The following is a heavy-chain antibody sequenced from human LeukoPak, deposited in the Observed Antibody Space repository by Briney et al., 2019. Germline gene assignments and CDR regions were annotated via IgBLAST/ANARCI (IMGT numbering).Heavy chain of an antibody. J-gene: IGHJ4*02. D-gene: IGHD4-23*01. CDR2: IYYSGST. Sequence: PSETLSLTCAVSGGSISSGGYSWSWIRQPPGKGLEWIGYIYYSGSTYYNPSLKSRVTISVDTSKNQFSLKLSSVTAADTAVYYCARALDYGGNQFDYWGQGTLVTVSS. V-gene: IGHV4-30-4*07. CDR3: ARALDYGGNQFDY. CDR1: GGSISSGGYS.